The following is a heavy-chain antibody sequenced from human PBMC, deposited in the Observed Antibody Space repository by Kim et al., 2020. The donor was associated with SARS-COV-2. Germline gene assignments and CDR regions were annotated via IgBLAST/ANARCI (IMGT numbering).Heavy chain of an antibody. J-gene: IGHJ4*02. CDR3: ARHGTWRGTAYTPDF. Sequence: GESLKISCKGSGYNFTTFWIGWVRQMPGRGLEWMGIIYPSDSDTRYNPSFQGQVTISADKSITTAYLQWSSLQASDTAMYFCARHGTWRGTAYTPDFWGRGTRVIVS. V-gene: IGHV5-51*01. CDR2: IYPSDSDT. CDR1: GYNFTTFW. D-gene: IGHD3-3*01.